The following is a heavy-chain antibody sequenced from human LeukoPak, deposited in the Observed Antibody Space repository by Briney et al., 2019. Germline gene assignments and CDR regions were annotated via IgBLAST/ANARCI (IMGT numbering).Heavy chain of an antibody. D-gene: IGHD5-24*01. V-gene: IGHV4-31*03. J-gene: IGHJ4*02. Sequence: SETLSLTCTVSGGSISSGGYYWSWIRQHPGKGLEWIGYIYYSGSTYYNPSLKSRVTISVDTSKNQFSLKLSSVTAADTAVYYCARELPGVGYNTPYFDYWGQGTLVTVSS. CDR1: GGSISSGGYY. CDR2: IYYSGST. CDR3: ARELPGVGYNTPYFDY.